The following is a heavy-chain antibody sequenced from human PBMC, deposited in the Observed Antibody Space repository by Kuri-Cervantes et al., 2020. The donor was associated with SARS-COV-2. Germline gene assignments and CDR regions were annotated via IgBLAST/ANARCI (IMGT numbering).Heavy chain of an antibody. J-gene: IGHJ4*02. CDR3: ARDFNPLDY. Sequence: GESLKISCAASGFTFSDYYMNWVRQAPGKGLEWVSSISSSSTIYYADSVKGRFTISRDNAKNSLYLQMNSLRAEDTAVYYCARDFNPLDYWGQGTLVTVSS. CDR2: ISSSSTI. V-gene: IGHV3-69-1*01. CDR1: GFTFSDYY.